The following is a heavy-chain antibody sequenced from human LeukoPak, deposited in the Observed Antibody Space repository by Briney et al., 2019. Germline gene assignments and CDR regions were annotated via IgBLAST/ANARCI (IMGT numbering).Heavy chain of an antibody. CDR1: GYTLTKNH. CDR2: IDPKSGGT. Sequence: ASVKVSCKASGYTLTKNHLYWVRQAPGQGLEWMGWIDPKSGGTNFAQNFQGRLTMTRDTSINTAYMELTRLTSDDTTVYYCARELGINAFDXXGQGTMVTV. J-gene: IGHJ3*01. CDR3: ARELGINAFDX. D-gene: IGHD7-27*01. V-gene: IGHV1-2*02.